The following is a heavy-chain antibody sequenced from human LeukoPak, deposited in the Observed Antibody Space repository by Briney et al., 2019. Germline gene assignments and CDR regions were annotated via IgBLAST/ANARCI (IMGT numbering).Heavy chain of an antibody. CDR2: ISAYNGNT. CDR3: ARDAYYDFWSGYYSLGYYYMDV. CDR1: GYTFTIYG. V-gene: IGHV1-18*01. D-gene: IGHD3-3*01. Sequence: ASVKVSCKASGYTFTIYGISWVRQAPGQGLEWMGWISAYNGNTNYAQKLQGRVTMTTDTSTSTAYMELRSLRSDDTAVYYCARDAYYDFWSGYYSLGYYYMDVWGKGTTVTVSS. J-gene: IGHJ6*03.